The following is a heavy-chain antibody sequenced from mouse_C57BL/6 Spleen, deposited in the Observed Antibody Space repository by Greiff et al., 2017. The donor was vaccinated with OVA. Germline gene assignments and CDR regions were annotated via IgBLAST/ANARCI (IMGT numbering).Heavy chain of an antibody. D-gene: IGHD2-4*01. Sequence: VQLQQSGAELVRPGTSVKVSCKASGYAFTNYLIEWVKQRPGQGLEWIGVINPGSGGTNYNEKFKGKATLTADKSSSTAYMQLSSLTSEDSAVYFCARSGGLPDYFDYWGQGTTLTVSS. V-gene: IGHV1-54*01. CDR2: INPGSGGT. CDR3: ARSGGLPDYFDY. CDR1: GYAFTNYL. J-gene: IGHJ2*01.